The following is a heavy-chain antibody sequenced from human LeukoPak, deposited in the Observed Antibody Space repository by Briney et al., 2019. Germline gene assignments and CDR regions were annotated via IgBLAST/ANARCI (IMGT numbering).Heavy chain of an antibody. J-gene: IGHJ4*02. Sequence: GASVKVSCKASGYSFTGQDIHWVRQAPGQGLEWMGWINPNSGDTNYAQKFQGRVTMTRDTTISTAYMELNRLTSDDTAVYYCASYPRYSSTPPFDYWGQGTPVTVSS. CDR2: INPNSGDT. CDR1: GYSFTGQD. V-gene: IGHV1-2*02. D-gene: IGHD6-19*01. CDR3: ASYPRYSSTPPFDY.